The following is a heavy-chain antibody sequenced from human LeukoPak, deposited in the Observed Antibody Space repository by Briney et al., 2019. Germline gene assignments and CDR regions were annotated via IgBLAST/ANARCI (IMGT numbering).Heavy chain of an antibody. Sequence: ASVKVSCKAAGYTFTSYAMNWVRQAPGQGLEWVGWINTNTGNPTYAQGFTGRFVFSLDTSVSTAYLQISSLKAEDTAVYYCARGGIGYCSGGSCYGDYWGQGTLVTVS. V-gene: IGHV7-4-1*02. CDR3: ARGGIGYCSGGSCYGDY. CDR2: INTNTGNP. J-gene: IGHJ4*02. D-gene: IGHD2-15*01. CDR1: GYTFTSYA.